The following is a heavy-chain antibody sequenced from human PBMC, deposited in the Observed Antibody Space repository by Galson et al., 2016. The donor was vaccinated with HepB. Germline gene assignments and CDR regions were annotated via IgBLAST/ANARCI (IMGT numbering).Heavy chain of an antibody. Sequence: SVKVSCKASGYTFTNYGISWVRQAPGQGLEWMGWINAYNRNTNYTQKLQGRVTMTADTSTSTAYMELRSLGSDDTAVYYCARGEANDYGDYFDYWDQGTLVTVSS. CDR3: ARGEANDYGDYFDY. CDR1: GYTFTNYG. J-gene: IGHJ4*02. D-gene: IGHD4-17*01. V-gene: IGHV1-18*01. CDR2: INAYNRNT.